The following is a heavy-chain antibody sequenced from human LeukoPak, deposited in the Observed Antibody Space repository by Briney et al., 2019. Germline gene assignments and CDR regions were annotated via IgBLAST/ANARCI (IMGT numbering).Heavy chain of an antibody. CDR3: AREGYYYDSSGLIHYYYYGMVV. CDR1: GGTFSSHA. CDR2: IIPIFGIA. J-gene: IGHJ6*02. V-gene: IGHV1-69*04. Sequence: ASVKVSCKASGGTFSSHAISWVRQAPGQGLEWMGRIIPIFGIANYAQKFQGRVTITADKSTSTAYMELSSLRSEDTAVYYCAREGYYYDSSGLIHYYYYGMVVWGQGTTVTVSS. D-gene: IGHD3-22*01.